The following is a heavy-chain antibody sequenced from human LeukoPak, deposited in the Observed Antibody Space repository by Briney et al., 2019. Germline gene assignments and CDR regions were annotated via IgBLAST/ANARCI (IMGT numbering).Heavy chain of an antibody. CDR3: ARVDSGGYLDFDS. V-gene: IGHV4-34*01. CDR2: INHSGST. CDR1: GGSFSGYY. J-gene: IGHJ4*02. D-gene: IGHD3-22*01. Sequence: SETQSLTCTVYGGSFSGYYWNWIRQPPGKGLEWIGEINHSGSTNYNPSLKSRVTISIDTSKKQFSLKLSSVTAADTAVYYCARVDSGGYLDFDSWGQGTLVTVSS.